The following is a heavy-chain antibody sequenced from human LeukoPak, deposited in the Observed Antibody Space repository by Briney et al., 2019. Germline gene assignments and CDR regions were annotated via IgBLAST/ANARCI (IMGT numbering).Heavy chain of an antibody. CDR2: IKQDGSEK. Sequence: GGSLRLSCAASGFTFSSYWMSWVRQAPGKGLEWVANIKQDGSEKYYVDSVKGRFTISRDNAKNSLYLQMNSLRAEDTAVYYCARARLSRSWYDGRRHAFDIWGQGTMVTVSS. CDR3: ARARLSRSWYDGRRHAFDI. J-gene: IGHJ3*02. CDR1: GFTFSSYW. D-gene: IGHD6-13*01. V-gene: IGHV3-7*01.